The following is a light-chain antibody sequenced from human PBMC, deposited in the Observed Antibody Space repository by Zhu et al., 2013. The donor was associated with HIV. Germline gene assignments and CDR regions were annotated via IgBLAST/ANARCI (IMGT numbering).Light chain of an antibody. CDR2: AAS. J-gene: IGKJ2*01. V-gene: IGKV1-9*01. CDR1: QGISSD. CDR3: LQYYSTPRT. Sequence: IQLTQSPSSLSASVGDRVTITCRASQGISSDLAWYQQKPGKAPKLLIYAASTLQTGVPSRFSGSGSGTDFTLTIRSLQAEDVAVYYCLQYYSTPRTFGQGTKLEIK.